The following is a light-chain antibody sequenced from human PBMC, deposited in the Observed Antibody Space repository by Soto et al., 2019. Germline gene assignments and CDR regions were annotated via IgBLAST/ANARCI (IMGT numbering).Light chain of an antibody. CDR3: QQYHNWPIT. CDR1: QGISN. CDR2: DAS. V-gene: IGKV3-15*01. Sequence: MTQSPSSLSASPGDRVTITCRASQGISNLAWHQQKPGQAPRILMYDASTRATGISARFSGSGSGTEFTLTISSLQSEDFAVYYCQQYHNWPITFGQGTRLEIK. J-gene: IGKJ5*01.